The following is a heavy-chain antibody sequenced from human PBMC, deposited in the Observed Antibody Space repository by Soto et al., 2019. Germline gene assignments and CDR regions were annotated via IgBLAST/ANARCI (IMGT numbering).Heavy chain of an antibody. Sequence: EVQLVQSGAEVKEPGESLKISCKGSGYSFTIYWIGWVRQMPGKGLEWMGIIYPDDSDTKYNPSFQGQVTISADKSISTAYLQWSSLKASDTAMYYCVRLERDCSGGSCYSGGVDYWGQGTLVTVSP. CDR3: VRLERDCSGGSCYSGGVDY. CDR2: IYPDDSDT. D-gene: IGHD2-15*01. J-gene: IGHJ4*02. V-gene: IGHV5-51*01. CDR1: GYSFTIYW.